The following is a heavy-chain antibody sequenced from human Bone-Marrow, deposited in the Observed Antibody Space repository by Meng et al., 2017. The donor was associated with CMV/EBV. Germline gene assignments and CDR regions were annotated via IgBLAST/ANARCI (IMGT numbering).Heavy chain of an antibody. CDR2: IYSGGST. CDR1: GITVSRNY. CDR3: ARADYGSGYY. V-gene: IGHV3-66*02. Sequence: GESLKIACAASGITVSRNYMSWVRQAPGKGLEWVSVIYSGGSTYDADSVKGRFTISRDNSKNTLYLQMNSLRAEDTAVYYCARADYGSGYYWGQGTLVTFSS. J-gene: IGHJ4*02. D-gene: IGHD3-10*01.